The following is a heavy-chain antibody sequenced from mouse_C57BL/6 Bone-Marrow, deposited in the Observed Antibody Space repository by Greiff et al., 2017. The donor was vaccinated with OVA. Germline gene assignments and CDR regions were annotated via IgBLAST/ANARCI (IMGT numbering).Heavy chain of an antibody. Sequence: QVQLQQPGAELVMPGASVKLSCKASGYTFTSYWMHWVKQRPGQGLEWIGEIDPSDSYTNYNQKFKGKSTLTVDKSSSTAYMQLSSLTSEDSAVYYFAREGFYGNHWYFDVWGTGTTVTVSS. D-gene: IGHD2-1*01. V-gene: IGHV1-69*01. CDR3: AREGFYGNHWYFDV. CDR2: IDPSDSYT. J-gene: IGHJ1*03. CDR1: GYTFTSYW.